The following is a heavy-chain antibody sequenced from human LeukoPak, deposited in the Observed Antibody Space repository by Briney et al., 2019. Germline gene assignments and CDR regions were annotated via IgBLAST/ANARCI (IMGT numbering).Heavy chain of an antibody. Sequence: GASVKVSCKASGGTFSSYAISWVRQAPGQGLEWMGGIIPIFGTANYAQKFQGRVTITTDESTSTAYMELSSLRSEDTAVYYCARDLGAIRNYVINPGTGSDAFDIWGQGTMVTVSS. J-gene: IGHJ3*02. CDR1: GGTFSSYA. D-gene: IGHD1-7*01. CDR3: ARDLGAIRNYVINPGTGSDAFDI. V-gene: IGHV1-69*05. CDR2: IIPIFGTA.